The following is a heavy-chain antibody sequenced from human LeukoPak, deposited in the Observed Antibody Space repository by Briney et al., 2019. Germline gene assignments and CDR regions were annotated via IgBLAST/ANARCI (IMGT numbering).Heavy chain of an antibody. CDR3: ARRAGAYSHPYDY. Sequence: LSGRSLGLSCAASGFTFSSYAMHWVRQAPGKGLEWVAVISYDGSNKYYADSVKGRFTISRDNAKNSLYLQMNSLRAEDTAVYYCARRAGAYSHPYDYWGQGTLVTVSS. J-gene: IGHJ4*02. CDR2: ISYDGSNK. V-gene: IGHV3-30*04. D-gene: IGHD4/OR15-4a*01. CDR1: GFTFSSYA.